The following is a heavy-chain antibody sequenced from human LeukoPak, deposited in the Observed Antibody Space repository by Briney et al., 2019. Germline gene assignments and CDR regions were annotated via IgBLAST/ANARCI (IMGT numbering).Heavy chain of an antibody. D-gene: IGHD5-12*01. Sequence: SETLSLTCTVSGDSVSGHYWSWIRQTPGKGLDWFGYVSYSGGTNYNPSLKRRVSISLDTSKNQFSLKLSSPAAADPAVYYCARAPMAITTSAFPDAFDFWGQGTMVTVSS. V-gene: IGHV4-59*02. J-gene: IGHJ3*01. CDR3: ARAPMAITTSAFPDAFDF. CDR1: GDSVSGHY. CDR2: VSYSGGT.